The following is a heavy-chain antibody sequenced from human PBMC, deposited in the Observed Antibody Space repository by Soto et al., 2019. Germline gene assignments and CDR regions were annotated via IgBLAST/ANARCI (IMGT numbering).Heavy chain of an antibody. CDR2: MYYNGSP. CDR1: GASTRGYY. CDR3: EGRRDWLFFDF. J-gene: IGHJ4*02. Sequence: PSETLSLTCTVSGASTRGYYWSWIRQSPGKGLEWIGYMYYNGSPSYNPSLKSRVTISIDTSKNQFFLKLNSVTAADTAIYYCEGRRDWLFFDFWGQGALVTVSS. D-gene: IGHD3-9*01. V-gene: IGHV4-59*01.